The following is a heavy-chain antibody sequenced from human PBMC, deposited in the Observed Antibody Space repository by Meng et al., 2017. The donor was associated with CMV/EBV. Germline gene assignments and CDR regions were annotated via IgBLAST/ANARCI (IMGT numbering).Heavy chain of an antibody. CDR2: IIPILGIA. J-gene: IGHJ6*02. CDR1: GYTFTGYY. V-gene: IGHV1-69*10. Sequence: SVKVSCKASGYTFTGYYMHWVRQAPGQGLEWMGGIIPILGIANYAQKFQGRVTITADKSTSTAYMELSSLRSEDTAVYYCAMSITIFGVVTHYYYYYGMDVWGQGTTVTVSS. CDR3: AMSITIFGVVTHYYYYYGMDV. D-gene: IGHD3-3*01.